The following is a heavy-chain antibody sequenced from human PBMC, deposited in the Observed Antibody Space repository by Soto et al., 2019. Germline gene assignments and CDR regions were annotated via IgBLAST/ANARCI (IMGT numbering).Heavy chain of an antibody. D-gene: IGHD2-15*01. CDR1: GYTFTSYY. J-gene: IGHJ4*02. CDR2: ISPSGGST. CDR3: ARVYCSGGGCYGIDY. V-gene: IGHV1-46*01. Sequence: GASVKVSCKASGYTFTSYYMHWVRQAPGQGLEWMGIISPSGGSTTYAQKFQGRVRMTRDTSTSTVYMELSSLRSEDTAVYYCARVYCSGGGCYGIDYWGQGTLVTVSS.